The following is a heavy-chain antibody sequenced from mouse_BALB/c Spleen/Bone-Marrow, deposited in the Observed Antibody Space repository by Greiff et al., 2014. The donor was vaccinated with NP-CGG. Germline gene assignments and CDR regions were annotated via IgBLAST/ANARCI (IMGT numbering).Heavy chain of an antibody. J-gene: IGHJ1*01. D-gene: IGHD1-1*01. CDR3: ARGKVITSVLATYWYFDV. CDR2: ISTYYGDA. Sequence: QVTLKESGAELVRPGVSVKISCKGSGYTFTDYAMHWVKQSHAKSLEWIGVISTYYGDASYNQKFRGKATMTVDKSSSTAYMELARLTSEDSAIYFCARGKVITSVLATYWYFDVWGAGTTVTVSS. V-gene: IGHV1S137*01. CDR1: GYTFTDYA.